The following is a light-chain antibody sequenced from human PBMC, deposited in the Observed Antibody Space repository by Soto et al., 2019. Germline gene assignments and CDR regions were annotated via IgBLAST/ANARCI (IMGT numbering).Light chain of an antibody. Sequence: EIVLTQSPGTLSLSPGERATLSCRASQSLSSNYLAWYHQKPGQAPRLLIYGASSRATGIPGRFSGSGSGKDFTLTISRLEPEDFAVFYCHQCDSSPWTFGQGTKVDNK. CDR2: GAS. J-gene: IGKJ1*01. CDR1: QSLSSNY. CDR3: HQCDSSPWT. V-gene: IGKV3-20*01.